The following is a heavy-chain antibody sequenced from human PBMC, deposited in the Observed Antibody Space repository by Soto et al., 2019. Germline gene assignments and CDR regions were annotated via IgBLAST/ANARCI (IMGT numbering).Heavy chain of an antibody. D-gene: IGHD6-13*01. CDR1: GFTFGNYL. V-gene: IGHV3-33*06. CDR2: IYQDGGNK. CDR3: AKDLGSSSWHALDI. J-gene: IGHJ3*02. Sequence: QVQLVESGGGVVKPGGSLRPSCAESGFTFGNYLFPGVPKAPGKGLGGVAVIYQDGGNKYYADSVKGRFIISRDNSKNTLYVQMNSLGAEDTAVYYCAKDLGSSSWHALDIWGQGTMVTVSS.